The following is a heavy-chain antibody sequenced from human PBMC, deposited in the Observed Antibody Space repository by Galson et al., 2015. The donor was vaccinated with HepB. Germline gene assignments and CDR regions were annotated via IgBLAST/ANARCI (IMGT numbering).Heavy chain of an antibody. CDR3: AREGDCGGNSIA. Sequence: SLRLSCAASGFIGSSNYMCWVRQAPGERLELLSVMYSGGSTYSASSVKDTFTIARDTSKHTLYPQMNTLRVEETVVYYSAREGDCGGNSIAWGQGTLVTVSS. J-gene: IGHJ5*02. V-gene: IGHV3-53*01. D-gene: IGHD4-23*01. CDR1: GFIGSSNY. CDR2: MYSGGST.